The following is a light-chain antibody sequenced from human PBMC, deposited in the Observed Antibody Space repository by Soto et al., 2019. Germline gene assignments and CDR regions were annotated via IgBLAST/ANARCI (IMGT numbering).Light chain of an antibody. CDR1: SSDVGNYNY. J-gene: IGLJ1*01. Sequence: SALTQPAAVSGSPGQSITISCTGTSSDVGNYNYVSWYQQYPGRVPKLLIYMVSNRASGVSNRFSGSKSGNTASLTISGLQAEDEADYFCTSPTPGSLSVFGTGTKVTV. CDR2: MVS. CDR3: TSPTPGSLSV. V-gene: IGLV2-14*01.